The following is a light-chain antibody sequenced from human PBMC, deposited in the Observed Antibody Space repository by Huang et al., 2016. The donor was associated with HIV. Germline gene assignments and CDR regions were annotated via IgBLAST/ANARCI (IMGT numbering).Light chain of an antibody. CDR3: QQYGSSPYT. J-gene: IGKJ2*01. CDR1: QSVSSSY. Sequence: EIVLTQSPGTLSLSPGERATLSCRASQSVSSSYLSWYQQKPGQAPRLLIYGASSMATGFPDMFSGSGSRTDFTLTISRLEPEDFAVYYCQQYGSSPYTFGQGTKLEIK. CDR2: GAS. V-gene: IGKV3-20*01.